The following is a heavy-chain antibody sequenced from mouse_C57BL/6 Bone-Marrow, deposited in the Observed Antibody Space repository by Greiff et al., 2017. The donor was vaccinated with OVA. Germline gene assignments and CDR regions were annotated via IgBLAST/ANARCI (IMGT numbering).Heavy chain of an antibody. CDR3: ARGRGLRPWFAY. CDR2: INPGSGGT. CDR1: GYAFTNYL. V-gene: IGHV1-54*01. D-gene: IGHD2-4*01. Sequence: VQLQQSGAELVRPGTSVKVSCKASGYAFTNYLIEWVKQRPGQGLEWIGVINPGSGGTNYNEKFKGKATLTADKSSSTAYMQLSSLTSEDSAVYFCARGRGLRPWFAYWGQGTLVTVSA. J-gene: IGHJ3*01.